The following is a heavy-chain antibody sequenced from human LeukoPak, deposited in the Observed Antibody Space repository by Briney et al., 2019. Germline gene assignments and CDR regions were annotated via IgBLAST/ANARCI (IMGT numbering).Heavy chain of an antibody. CDR1: GYRFTTYD. V-gene: IGHV1-8*01. Sequence: ASVKVSCKASGYRFTTYDINWLRQASGQGLEWVGWMSPDSGNTGCAQKFQGRVTMTEDTSTDTAYMELSSLRSEDTAVYYCATENQYFFDYWGQGTLVTVSS. CDR2: MSPDSGNT. D-gene: IGHD1-14*01. J-gene: IGHJ4*02. CDR3: ATENQYFFDY.